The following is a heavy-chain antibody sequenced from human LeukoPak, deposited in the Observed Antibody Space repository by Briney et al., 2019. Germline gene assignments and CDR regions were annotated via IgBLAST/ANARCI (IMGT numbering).Heavy chain of an antibody. J-gene: IGHJ6*02. V-gene: IGHV3-33*03. CDR1: GFTFSSYG. CDR3: AKDTRVDTAMVINYYYGMDV. D-gene: IGHD5-18*01. Sequence: GGSLRLSCAASGFTFSSYGMHWVRQAPGKGLEWVAVIWYDGSNKYYADSVKGRFTISRDNSKNSLYLQMNSLRTEDTALYYCAKDTRVDTAMVINYYYGMDVWGQGTTVTVSS. CDR2: IWYDGSNK.